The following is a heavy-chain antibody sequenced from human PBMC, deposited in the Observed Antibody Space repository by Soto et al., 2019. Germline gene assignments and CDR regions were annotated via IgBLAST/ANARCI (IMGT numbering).Heavy chain of an antibody. CDR3: IIRRSHSWLDF. D-gene: IGHD1-26*01. CDR2: TYYRSKWYN. V-gene: IGHV6-1*01. CDR1: GDSFSSSSVT. Sequence: SQTLSLTCAISGDSFSSSSVTWNWIRQSPSRGLEWLGRTYYRSKWYNDYAESVKSRITIHPDTSKNQFSLHLTYVTPEDTAVNYCIIRRSHSWLDFRGQGTLVTISS. J-gene: IGHJ5*01.